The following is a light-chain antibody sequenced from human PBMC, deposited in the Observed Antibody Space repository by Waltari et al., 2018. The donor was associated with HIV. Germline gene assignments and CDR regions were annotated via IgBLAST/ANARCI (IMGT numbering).Light chain of an antibody. J-gene: IGLJ1*01. Sequence: QSVLTQPPSVSGAPGQRVTISCTGSSSNIGAGYQVHWYQQLPGTAPKHLIYGNSNRPSGVPDRFSGSKSGTSASLAITGLQAEDEADYHCQSYDSSLSGYVFGTGTKVTVL. CDR2: GNS. CDR1: SSNIGAGYQ. CDR3: QSYDSSLSGYV. V-gene: IGLV1-40*01.